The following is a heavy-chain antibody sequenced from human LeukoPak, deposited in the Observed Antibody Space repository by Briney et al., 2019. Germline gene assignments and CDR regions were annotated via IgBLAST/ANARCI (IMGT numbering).Heavy chain of an antibody. CDR3: AKSIGAKYSSSWLPLFDY. CDR1: EFTFSDAW. D-gene: IGHD6-13*01. CDR2: IKSKADGGTT. V-gene: IGHV3-15*01. J-gene: IGHJ4*02. Sequence: PGGSLRLSCAVSEFTFSDAWMSWVRQAPGKGLEWVGRIKSKADGGTTDYAAPVKGRFTISRDDSKNTLYLQMNSLKAEDTAVYYCAKSIGAKYSSSWLPLFDYWGQGTLVTVSS.